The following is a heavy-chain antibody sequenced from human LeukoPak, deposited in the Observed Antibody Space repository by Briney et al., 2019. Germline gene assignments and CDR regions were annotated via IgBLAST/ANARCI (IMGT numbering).Heavy chain of an antibody. CDR2: ISAYNGNT. Sequence: GASVKVSCKASGYTFTSYGISWVRQAPGQGLEWMGWISAYNGNTNFAQKLQGRVTMTTDTSTSTAYMELRSLRSDDTAVYYCARGLGDRTAATLTFDYWGQGTLVTVSS. D-gene: IGHD3-10*01. CDR3: ARGLGDRTAATLTFDY. V-gene: IGHV1-18*01. J-gene: IGHJ4*02. CDR1: GYTFTSYG.